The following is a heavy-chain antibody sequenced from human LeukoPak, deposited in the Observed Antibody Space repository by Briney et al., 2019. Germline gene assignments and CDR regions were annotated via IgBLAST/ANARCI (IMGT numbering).Heavy chain of an antibody. J-gene: IGHJ4*02. D-gene: IGHD4-17*01. V-gene: IGHV1-18*04. CDR2: ISANNGET. Sequence: ASVMVSCKASGYTFTNYGISWVRQAPGQGLEWMAWISANNGETRFAQNLQGRVTMTTDTSTSTAYMEVRSLRSDDTAVYYCARGLRYGDYLAPLDYWGQGTLVTVSS. CDR3: ARGLRYGDYLAPLDY. CDR1: GYTFTNYG.